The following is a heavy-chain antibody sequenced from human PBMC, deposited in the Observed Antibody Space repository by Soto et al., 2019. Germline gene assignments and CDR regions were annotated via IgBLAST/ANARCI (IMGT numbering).Heavy chain of an antibody. CDR3: AKSSGLRFLEWLN. D-gene: IGHD3-3*01. Sequence: EVPLLESGGGLVQPGGSLRLSCAASGFTFSSYAMSWVRQAPGKGLEWVSAISGSGGSTYYADSVKGRFTISRDNSKNTLYLQMNSLRAEDTAVYYCAKSSGLRFLEWLNWGQGTLVTVSS. V-gene: IGHV3-23*01. CDR2: ISGSGGST. J-gene: IGHJ4*02. CDR1: GFTFSSYA.